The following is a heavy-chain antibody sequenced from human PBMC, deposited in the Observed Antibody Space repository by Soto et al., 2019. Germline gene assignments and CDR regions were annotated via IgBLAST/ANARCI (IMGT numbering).Heavy chain of an antibody. V-gene: IGHV3-11*06. CDR3: AREPPTHYYYYGMDV. CDR2: ISSSSSYT. Sequence: GGSLRLSCAASGFTFSDYYMSWIRQAPGKGLEWVSYISSSSSYTNYADSVKGRFAISRDNAKNSLYLQMNSLRAEDTAVYYCAREPPTHYYYYGMDVWGQGTTVTVSS. J-gene: IGHJ6*02. CDR1: GFTFSDYY.